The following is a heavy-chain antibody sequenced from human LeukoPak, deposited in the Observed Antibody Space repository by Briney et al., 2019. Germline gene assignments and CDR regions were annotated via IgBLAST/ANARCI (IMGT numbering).Heavy chain of an antibody. Sequence: SETLSLTCAVYGGSFSGYYWSWIRQPPGKGLEWIGEINHSGSTNYNPSLKSRVTISVDTSKNQFSLKLSSVTAADTAVYYCVGRRQPYYDSSGSFDYWGQGTLVTVSS. J-gene: IGHJ4*02. V-gene: IGHV4-34*01. D-gene: IGHD3-22*01. CDR2: INHSGST. CDR1: GGSFSGYY. CDR3: VGRRQPYYDSSGSFDY.